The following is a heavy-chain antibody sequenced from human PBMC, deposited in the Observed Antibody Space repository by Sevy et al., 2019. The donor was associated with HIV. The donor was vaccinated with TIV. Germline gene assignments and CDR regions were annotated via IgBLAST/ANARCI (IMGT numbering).Heavy chain of an antibody. D-gene: IGHD6-13*01. Sequence: SETLSLTCTVSGGSISSGDYYWSWIRQPPGKGLEWIGYIYYSGSTYYNPSLKSRVTISVATSKNQFSLKLSSVTAADTAVYYCARAGRYSSSFGYFDYWGQGTLVTVSS. V-gene: IGHV4-30-4*01. J-gene: IGHJ4*02. CDR2: IYYSGST. CDR1: GGSISSGDYY. CDR3: ARAGRYSSSFGYFDY.